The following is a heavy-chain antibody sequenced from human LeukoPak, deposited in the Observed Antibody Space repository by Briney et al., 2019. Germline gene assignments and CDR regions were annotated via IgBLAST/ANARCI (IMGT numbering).Heavy chain of an antibody. V-gene: IGHV3-23*01. J-gene: IGHJ4*02. CDR2: ISGSGGST. CDR1: GFTFSSYA. D-gene: IGHD1-26*01. Sequence: GGSLRLSCAGSGFTFSSYAMSWVRQAPGKGLEWVSAISGSGGSTYYADSVKGRFTISRDNSKNTLYLQMNSLRAEDTAVYYCAIDPGIVENYFDYWGQGTLVTVSS. CDR3: AIDPGIVENYFDY.